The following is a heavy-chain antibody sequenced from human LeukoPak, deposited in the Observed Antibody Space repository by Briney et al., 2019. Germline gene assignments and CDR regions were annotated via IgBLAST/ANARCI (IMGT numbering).Heavy chain of an antibody. V-gene: IGHV1-2*02. Sequence: ASVKVSCKPSGYAFTGYYRHWVRQAPGQALEWMGWISPNTGATVYAQNFQGRVTMSRDTSISTAYMDLSRLRSDDTAVYYCARDRVGSGWPRPFYFEFWGQGTLVTVSS. CDR1: GYAFTGYY. CDR3: ARDRVGSGWPRPFYFEF. CDR2: ISPNTGAT. D-gene: IGHD6-19*01. J-gene: IGHJ4*02.